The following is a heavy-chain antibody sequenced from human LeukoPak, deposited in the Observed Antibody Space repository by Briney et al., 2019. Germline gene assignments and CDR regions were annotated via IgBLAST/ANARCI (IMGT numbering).Heavy chain of an antibody. J-gene: IGHJ4*02. V-gene: IGHV4-59*01. Sequence: SETLSFTCTVSGGSISSYYWSWIRQPPGKGLEWIGYIYYSGSTNYNPSLKSRVTISVDTSKNQFSLKLNSVTAADTAVYYCARDLKIGYNSGWYSFDYWGQGTLVTVSS. CDR2: IYYSGST. CDR3: ARDLKIGYNSGWYSFDY. CDR1: GGSISSYY. D-gene: IGHD6-19*01.